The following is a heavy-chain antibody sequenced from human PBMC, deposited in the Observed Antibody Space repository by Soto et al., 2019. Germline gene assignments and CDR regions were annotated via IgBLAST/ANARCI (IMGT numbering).Heavy chain of an antibody. CDR2: IYYSGST. CDR1: GGSISSSSYY. J-gene: IGHJ2*01. CDR3: ARRTYYYDSSGQYPHWYFDL. Sequence: SETLSLTCTVSGGSISSSSYYWGWIRQPPGKGLEWIGSIYYSGSTYYNPSLKSRVTISVDTSKNQFSLKLSSVTAADTAVYYCARRTYYYDSSGQYPHWYFDLWGRGTLVT. D-gene: IGHD3-22*01. V-gene: IGHV4-39*01.